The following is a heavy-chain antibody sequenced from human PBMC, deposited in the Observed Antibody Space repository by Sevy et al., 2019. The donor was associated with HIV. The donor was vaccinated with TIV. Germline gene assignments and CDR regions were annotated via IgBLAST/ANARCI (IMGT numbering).Heavy chain of an antibody. CDR3: ARDARPPTGDQFDY. Sequence: ASVKVSCKASGYTFTTYGISWVRQAPGQGLEWMGWISAYNGNTNYAQKLQGRVTRTTDTSTNTAYMELRSLRSDDTAVYYCARDARPPTGDQFDYWGQGTLVTVSS. V-gene: IGHV1-18*01. J-gene: IGHJ4*02. CDR1: GYTFTTYG. CDR2: ISAYNGNT. D-gene: IGHD7-27*01.